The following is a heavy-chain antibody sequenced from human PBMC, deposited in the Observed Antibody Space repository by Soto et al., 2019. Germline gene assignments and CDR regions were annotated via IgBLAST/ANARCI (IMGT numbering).Heavy chain of an antibody. J-gene: IGHJ5*02. CDR3: ARAIPVRLWEWVAMKNRFDP. D-gene: IGHD3-3*01. CDR1: GVSFSGYY. CDR2: INHSGNT. V-gene: IGHV4-34*01. Sequence: SETLSLTCAVYGVSFSGYYWSWIRQPPGKGLEWIGEINHSGNTNYNPSPKSRVTIAVDTSKNQFAMKLSSVTAADTAVYYCARAIPVRLWEWVAMKNRFDPWGQGTLVTVSS.